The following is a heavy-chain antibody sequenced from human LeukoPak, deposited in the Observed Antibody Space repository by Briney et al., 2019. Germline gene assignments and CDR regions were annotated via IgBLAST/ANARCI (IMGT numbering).Heavy chain of an antibody. CDR3: AGGDSSGYYYDLRGYYYYYMDV. J-gene: IGHJ6*03. D-gene: IGHD3-22*01. Sequence: SETLSLTCTVSGCSISSYYWSWIRQPPGKGLEWIGYIYYSGSTNYNPSLKSRVTISVDTSKNQFSLKLSSVTAADTAVYYCAGGDSSGYYYDLRGYYYYYMDVWGKGTTVTVSS. CDR2: IYYSGST. CDR1: GCSISSYY. V-gene: IGHV4-59*01.